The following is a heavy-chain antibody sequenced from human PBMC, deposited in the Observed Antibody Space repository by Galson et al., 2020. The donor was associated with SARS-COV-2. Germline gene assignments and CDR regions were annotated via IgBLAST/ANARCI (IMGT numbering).Heavy chain of an antibody. D-gene: IGHD5-12*01. J-gene: IGHJ3*02. V-gene: IGHV1-2*02. Sequence: ASVKVSCKASGYTFTGYYMHWVRQAPGQGLEWTGWINPNSGGTNNAQKFQGRVTMTRDTSISTAYMELSRLRSDDTAVYYCARDGYGGYVNAFDIWGKGTMVTISS. CDR1: GYTFTGYY. CDR2: INPNSGGT. CDR3: ARDGYGGYVNAFDI.